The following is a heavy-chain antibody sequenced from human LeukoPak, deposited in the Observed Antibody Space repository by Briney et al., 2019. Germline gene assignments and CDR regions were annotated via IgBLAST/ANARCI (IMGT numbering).Heavy chain of an antibody. J-gene: IGHJ5*02. V-gene: IGHV1-69*04. D-gene: IGHD2-21*02. CDR1: GGTFSSYA. CDR2: IIPILGIA. CDR3: ARHIVVVTTTNWFDP. Sequence: SVKVSCKASGGTFSSYAISWVRQAPGQGLGWMGRIIPILGIANYAQKFQGRVTITADKSTSTAYMELSSLRSEDTAVYYCARHIVVVTTTNWFDPWGQGTLVTVSS.